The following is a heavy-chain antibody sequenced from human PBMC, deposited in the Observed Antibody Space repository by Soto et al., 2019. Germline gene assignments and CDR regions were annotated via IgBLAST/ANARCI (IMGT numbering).Heavy chain of an antibody. CDR3: TTRYCSGGNCYYDY. CDR1: GLTFSGSP. CDR2: SRNKANSYAT. Sequence: EVQLVESGGGVVQPGGSLKLSCAASGLTFSGSPMHWVRQASGKGLEWLGRSRNKANSYATEYAASVKGRITISRDDVKSTAYPQTNSLTTKDTAVYYCTTRYCSGGNCYYDYWGQGTLVTASS. D-gene: IGHD2-15*01. V-gene: IGHV3-73*01. J-gene: IGHJ4*02.